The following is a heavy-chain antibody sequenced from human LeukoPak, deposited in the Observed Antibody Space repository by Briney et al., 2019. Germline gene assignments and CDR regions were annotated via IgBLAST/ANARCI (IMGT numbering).Heavy chain of an antibody. CDR1: GFTFSSYA. Sequence: AGGSLRLSCAASGFTFSSYAMSWVRQAPGKGLEWVSAISGSGGSTYYADSVKGRFTISRDNSKNTLYLQMNSLRAEDTAVYYCAKAGYRYCSGGSRRLYYFDYWGQGTLVTVSS. D-gene: IGHD2-15*01. CDR3: AKAGYRYCSGGSRRLYYFDY. CDR2: ISGSGGST. V-gene: IGHV3-23*01. J-gene: IGHJ4*02.